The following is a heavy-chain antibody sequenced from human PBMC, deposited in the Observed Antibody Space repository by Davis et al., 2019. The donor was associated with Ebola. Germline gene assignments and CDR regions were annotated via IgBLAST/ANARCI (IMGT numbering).Heavy chain of an antibody. V-gene: IGHV1-69*04. D-gene: IGHD3-3*01. CDR2: IIPILGIA. Sequence: SVKVSCKASGGTFSSYAISWVRQAPGQGLEWMGRIIPILGIANYAQKFQGRVTITADKSTSTAYMELSSLRSEDTAVYYCAREGNDFWSGYFSWFDPWGQGTLVTVSS. CDR3: AREGNDFWSGYFSWFDP. CDR1: GGTFSSYA. J-gene: IGHJ5*02.